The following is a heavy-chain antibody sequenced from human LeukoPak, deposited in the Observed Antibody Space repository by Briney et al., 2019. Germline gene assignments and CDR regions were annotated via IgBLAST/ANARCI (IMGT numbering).Heavy chain of an antibody. J-gene: IGHJ6*02. Sequence: GGSLRLSCAASGFTVSSNYMSWVRQAPGKGLEWVSVIYSGGSTYYADSVKGRFTISRDNSKNTLYLQMNSLRAEDTAVYYCARDPYCSGGTCYPAPYYGMDVWGQGTTVTVSS. D-gene: IGHD2-15*01. CDR3: ARDPYCSGGTCYPAPYYGMDV. CDR2: IYSGGST. CDR1: GFTVSSNY. V-gene: IGHV3-53*01.